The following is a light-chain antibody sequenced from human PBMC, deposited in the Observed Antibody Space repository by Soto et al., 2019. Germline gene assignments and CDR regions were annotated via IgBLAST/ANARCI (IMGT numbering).Light chain of an antibody. CDR1: QSVLYSSNNQNY. Sequence: DIVMTQSPDSLAVSLGERATINCKSSQSVLYSSNNQNYLVWYQQKPGQPPKLLIYWASTRESGVPDRFSGSGSGTDFTLTISSLQAEDVAVYYCQQYYSIPRTFGQGTKVEIK. J-gene: IGKJ1*01. CDR3: QQYYSIPRT. CDR2: WAS. V-gene: IGKV4-1*01.